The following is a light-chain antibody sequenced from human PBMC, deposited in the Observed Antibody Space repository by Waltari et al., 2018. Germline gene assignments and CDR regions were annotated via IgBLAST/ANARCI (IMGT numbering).Light chain of an antibody. CDR2: VTS. Sequence: DIQMTQSPSSVSASIGDRVTITCRASQGISTWLAWYQQKPGKAPNLLIYVTSSLQSGVPARFSCSGSQTDFTLTISSLQPEDFATYYCQQATSFPLTFGGGTKVEIK. CDR1: QGISTW. V-gene: IGKV1-12*01. J-gene: IGKJ4*01. CDR3: QQATSFPLT.